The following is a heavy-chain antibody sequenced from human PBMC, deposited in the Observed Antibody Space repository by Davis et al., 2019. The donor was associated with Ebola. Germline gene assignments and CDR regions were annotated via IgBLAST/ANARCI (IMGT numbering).Heavy chain of an antibody. D-gene: IGHD3/OR15-3a*01. J-gene: IGHJ6*02. CDR3: AKGRGPYYYYGMDV. Sequence: GESLKISCAASGFTFSSYSMNWVRQAPGKGLEWVSSISSSSSYIYYADSVKGRFTISRDNSKNTLYLQMNSLRAEDTAVYYCAKGRGPYYYYGMDVWGQGTTVTVSS. V-gene: IGHV3-21*01. CDR2: ISSSSSYI. CDR1: GFTFSSYS.